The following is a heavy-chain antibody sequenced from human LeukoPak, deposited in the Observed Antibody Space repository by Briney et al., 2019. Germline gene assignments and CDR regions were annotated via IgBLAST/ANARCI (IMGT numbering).Heavy chain of an antibody. V-gene: IGHV5-51*01. CDR1: GYSFTSYW. CDR2: IYPGDSDT. J-gene: IGHJ6*03. D-gene: IGHD4-11*01. Sequence: GESLKISCKGSGYSFTSYWIGWVRQMPGKGLGWMGIIYPGDSDTRYSPSFQGQVTISADKSISTAYLQWSSLKASDTAVYYCARVRADSRLDYYYMDVWGKGTTVTVSS. CDR3: ARVRADSRLDYYYMDV.